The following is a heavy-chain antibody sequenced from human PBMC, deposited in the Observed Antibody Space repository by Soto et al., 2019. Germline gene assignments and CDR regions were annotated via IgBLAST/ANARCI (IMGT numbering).Heavy chain of an antibody. Sequence: GGSLRLSCAASGFTFSSYAMSWGRQAPGKGLEWVSGISGSGSSTYYADSVKGRFTFSRDNSKNTLYLQMSSLRVEDTAVYYCAKDSEERSLVDAFDIWGQGTMVTVSS. CDR3: AKDSEERSLVDAFDI. D-gene: IGHD3-10*01. CDR2: ISGSGSST. J-gene: IGHJ3*02. CDR1: GFTFSSYA. V-gene: IGHV3-23*01.